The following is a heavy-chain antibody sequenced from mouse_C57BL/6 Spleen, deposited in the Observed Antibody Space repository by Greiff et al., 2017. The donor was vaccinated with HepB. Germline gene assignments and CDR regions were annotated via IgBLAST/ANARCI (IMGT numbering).Heavy chain of an antibody. CDR2: IYPGSGST. D-gene: IGHD2-1*01. CDR1: GYTFTSYW. J-gene: IGHJ1*03. CDR3: ARGDYGNHGYFDV. V-gene: IGHV1-55*01. Sequence: VQLQQPGAELVKPGASVKMSCKASGYTFTSYWITWVKQSPGQGLEWIGDIYPGSGSTNYNEKFKSKATLTVDTSSSTAYMQLSSLTSEDSAVYYCARGDYGNHGYFDVWGTGTTVTVSS.